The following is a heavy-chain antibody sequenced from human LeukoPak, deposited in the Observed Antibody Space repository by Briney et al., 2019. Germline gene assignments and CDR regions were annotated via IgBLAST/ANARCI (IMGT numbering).Heavy chain of an antibody. Sequence: PGGSLRLSCAASGFTFSSYSMNWVRQAPGKGLEWVSSISSSSSYIYYADSVKGRFTISRDNAKNSLYLQMNSLRAEDTAVYYCARLGAVAKRYSDYWGQGTLVTVSS. CDR1: GFTFSSYS. CDR2: ISSSSSYI. V-gene: IGHV3-21*01. J-gene: IGHJ4*02. D-gene: IGHD6-19*01. CDR3: ARLGAVAKRYSDY.